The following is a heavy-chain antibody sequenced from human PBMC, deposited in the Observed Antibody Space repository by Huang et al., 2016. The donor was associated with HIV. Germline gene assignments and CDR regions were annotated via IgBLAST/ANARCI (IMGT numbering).Heavy chain of an antibody. V-gene: IGHV5-51*01. J-gene: IGHJ3*02. CDR1: GYTFSIYW. Sequence: QLVQSGPELKKPGESLTISCKASGYTFSIYWIGWVRQMSGKGLEWMGIIYPDDADARYSPSFQGQVTFSADKSNTSAYLHWRSLKASDTAMYYCAKLRRRDYSGSDAFDIWGQGTMVVVSS. D-gene: IGHD4-4*01. CDR3: AKLRRRDYSGSDAFDI. CDR2: IYPDDADA.